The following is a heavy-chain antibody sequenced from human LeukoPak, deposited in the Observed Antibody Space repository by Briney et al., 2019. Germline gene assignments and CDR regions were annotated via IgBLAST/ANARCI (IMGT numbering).Heavy chain of an antibody. D-gene: IGHD4-17*01. J-gene: IGHJ6*02. V-gene: IGHV4-34*01. CDR2: INHSGST. CDR1: GGSFSGYY. CDR3: ARGSNGDYVPYYYYYGMDV. Sequence: SETLSLTCAVYGGSFSGYYWSWIRQPPGKGLEWIGEINHSGSTNYNPSLKSRVTISVDTSKNQFSLKLSSVTAADTAVYYCARGSNGDYVPYYYYYGMDVWGQGTTVTVSS.